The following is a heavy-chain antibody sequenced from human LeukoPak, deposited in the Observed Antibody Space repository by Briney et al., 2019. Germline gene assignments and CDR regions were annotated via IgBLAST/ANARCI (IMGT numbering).Heavy chain of an antibody. CDR2: IYYSGST. J-gene: IGHJ4*02. V-gene: IGHV4-39*07. CDR3: ASYGLADY. D-gene: IGHD4-17*01. Sequence: SETLSLTCTVSGGSISSSSYYWGWIRQPPGKGLEWIGSIYYSGSTYYNPSLKSRVTISVDTSKNQFSLKLSSVTAADTAVYYCASYGLADYWGQGTLVTVSS. CDR1: GGSISSSSYY.